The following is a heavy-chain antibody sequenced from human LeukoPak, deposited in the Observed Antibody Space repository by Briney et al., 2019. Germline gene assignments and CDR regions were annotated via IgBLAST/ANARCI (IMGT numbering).Heavy chain of an antibody. CDR1: GFTFSSYS. CDR2: INSDGSST. J-gene: IGHJ3*02. D-gene: IGHD3-3*01. V-gene: IGHV3-74*01. Sequence: PGGSLRLSCAASGFTFSSYSMNWVRQAPGKGLVWVSRINSDGSSTSYADSVKGRFTISRDNAKNTLYLQMNSLRAEDTAVYYCARDPVYDFWSGYSQRGSNAFDIWGQGTMVTVSS. CDR3: ARDPVYDFWSGYSQRGSNAFDI.